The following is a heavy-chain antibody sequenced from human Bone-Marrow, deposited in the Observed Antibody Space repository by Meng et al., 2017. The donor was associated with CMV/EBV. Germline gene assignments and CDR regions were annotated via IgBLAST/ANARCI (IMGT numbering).Heavy chain of an antibody. CDR1: GFTFSGSA. CDR3: TRPPKVTDPRLC. J-gene: IGHJ4*02. Sequence: GESPKISCAASGFTFSGSAMHWVRQASGKGLEWVGRIRSKANSYATAYPASVNGRFTISRDDSKNTAYLQMNGLKAEDTAVYYCTRPPKVTDPRLCWGQGTLVTVSS. D-gene: IGHD2-2*01. V-gene: IGHV3-73*01. CDR2: IRSKANSYAT.